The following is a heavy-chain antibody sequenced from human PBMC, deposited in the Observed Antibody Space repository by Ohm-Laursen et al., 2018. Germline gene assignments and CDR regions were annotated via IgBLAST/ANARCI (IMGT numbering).Heavy chain of an antibody. CDR3: AHIDQYFDY. J-gene: IGHJ4*02. CDR1: GFSLSTGGLG. D-gene: IGHD2-2*01. Sequence: PTQTLTLTCTFSGFSLSTGGLGVGWIRQPPGKAPEWLAVIYWNDNKRYSPSLKSRLTTTKDTSKNQVVLTMTNMDPVDTATYYCAHIDQYFDYWGQGTLVTVSS. V-gene: IGHV2-5*01. CDR2: IYWNDNK.